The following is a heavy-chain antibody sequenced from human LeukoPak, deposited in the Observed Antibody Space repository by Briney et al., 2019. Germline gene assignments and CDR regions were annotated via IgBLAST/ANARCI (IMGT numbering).Heavy chain of an antibody. CDR3: AKDRYGSGSYYYTPHFDY. CDR2: ISYDGSNK. J-gene: IGHJ4*02. V-gene: IGHV3-30*04. Sequence: GGSLRLSCAASGFTFSSYAMHWVRQAPGKGLEWVAVISYDGSNKYYADSVKGRFTISRDNSKNTLYLQMNSLRAEDTAVYYCAKDRYGSGSYYYTPHFDYWGQGTLVTVSS. CDR1: GFTFSSYA. D-gene: IGHD3-10*01.